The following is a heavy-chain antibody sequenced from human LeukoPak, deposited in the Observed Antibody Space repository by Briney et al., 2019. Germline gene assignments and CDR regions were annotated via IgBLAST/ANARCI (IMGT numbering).Heavy chain of an antibody. D-gene: IGHD3-10*01. CDR3: ARDRYYYGSGSYYTPGYFQH. Sequence: ASVKVSCKASGYTFTGYYIHWVRQAPGQGLEWMGWINPSSGGTNYAQKFQGWVTMTRDTSISTAYMELSRLRSDDTAVYYCARDRYYYGSGSYYTPGYFQHWGQGTLVTVSS. CDR2: INPSSGGT. V-gene: IGHV1-2*04. CDR1: GYTFTGYY. J-gene: IGHJ1*01.